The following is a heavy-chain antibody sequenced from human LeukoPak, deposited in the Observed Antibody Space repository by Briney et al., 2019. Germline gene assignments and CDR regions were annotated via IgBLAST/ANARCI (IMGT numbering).Heavy chain of an antibody. CDR3: ARLEYSYGADAFDI. CDR2: IYYSGST. Sequence: PSETLSLTCTVSGGSISSSSYYWGWIRQPPGKGLEWIGSIYYSGSTYYNPSLKSRVTISVDTSKNQFSLKLSSVTAADTAVYYCARLEYSYGADAFDIWGQGTMVTVSS. D-gene: IGHD5-18*01. V-gene: IGHV4-39*07. J-gene: IGHJ3*02. CDR1: GGSISSSSYY.